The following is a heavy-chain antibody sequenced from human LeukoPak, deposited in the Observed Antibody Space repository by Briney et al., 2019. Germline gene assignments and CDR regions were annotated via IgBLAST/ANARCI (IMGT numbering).Heavy chain of an antibody. CDR2: IIPIFGTA. J-gene: IGHJ5*02. D-gene: IGHD3-22*01. V-gene: IGHV1-69*05. Sequence: VASVKVSCRASGGTFSSYAISWVRQAPGQGLEWMGGIIPIFGTANYAQKFQGRVTITTDESTSTAYMELSSLRSEDTAVYYCAGERSEISGYSNWFDPGAREPWSPSPQ. CDR1: GGTFSSYA. CDR3: AGERSEISGYSNWFDP.